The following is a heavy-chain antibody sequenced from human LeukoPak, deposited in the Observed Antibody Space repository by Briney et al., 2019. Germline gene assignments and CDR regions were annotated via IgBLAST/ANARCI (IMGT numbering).Heavy chain of an antibody. Sequence: NTGGSLRLACAASGFTFSTYNMNWVRQAPGKGLEWVSSISSSSSYIYYADSVKGRFTISRDNAKNSLYLQMNSLRAEDTAVYYCARVRAGGYEPSYYYYYYMDVWGKGTTVTVSS. CDR1: GFTFSTYN. CDR3: ARVRAGGYEPSYYYYYYMDV. J-gene: IGHJ6*03. CDR2: ISSSSSYI. V-gene: IGHV3-21*01. D-gene: IGHD5-12*01.